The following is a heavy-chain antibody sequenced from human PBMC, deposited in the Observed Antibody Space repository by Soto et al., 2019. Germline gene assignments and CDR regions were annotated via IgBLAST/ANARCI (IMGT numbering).Heavy chain of an antibody. CDR1: GGSISSRNW. D-gene: IGHD6-19*01. CDR2: ISHSGSN. V-gene: IGHV4-4*02. CDR3: ARNAYSDGWYHFDN. J-gene: IGHJ4*02. Sequence: QVQLQESGPGLVKPSETLSLTCAVSGGSISSRNWWTWVRHFPGKGLEWIGEISHSGSNNYNPSLERRVNQSVDKSDKRFSLKLSSVAAADTAVYYWARNAYSDGWYHFDNWGPGSLVTVSS.